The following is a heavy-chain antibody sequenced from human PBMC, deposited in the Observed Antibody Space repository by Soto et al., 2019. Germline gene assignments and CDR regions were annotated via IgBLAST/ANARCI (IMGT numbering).Heavy chain of an antibody. CDR2: IYHSRST. CDR3: ARAISHYYYYYGMDV. Sequence: QLQLQESGSGLVKPSQTLSLTCAVSGGSISSGGYSWSWIRQPPGKGLEWIGYIYHSRSTYYNPSLKSRVTISVDRSKNQFSLKLSSVTAADTAVYYCARAISHYYYYYGMDVWGQGTTVTVSS. J-gene: IGHJ6*02. CDR1: GGSISSGGYS. V-gene: IGHV4-30-2*01.